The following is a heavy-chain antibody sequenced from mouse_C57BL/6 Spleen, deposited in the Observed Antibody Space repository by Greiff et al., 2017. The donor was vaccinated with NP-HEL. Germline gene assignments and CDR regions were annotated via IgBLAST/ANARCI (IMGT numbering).Heavy chain of an antibody. D-gene: IGHD3-1*01. J-gene: IGHJ2*01. CDR2: IDPETGGT. Sequence: VKLMESGAELVRPGASVTLSCKASGYTFTDYEMHWVKQTPVHGLEWIGAIDPETGGTAYNQKFKGKAILTADKSSSTAYMELRSLTSEDSAVYYCTRCPFRGHFDYWGQGTTLTVSS. CDR1: GYTFTDYE. V-gene: IGHV1-15*01. CDR3: TRCPFRGHFDY.